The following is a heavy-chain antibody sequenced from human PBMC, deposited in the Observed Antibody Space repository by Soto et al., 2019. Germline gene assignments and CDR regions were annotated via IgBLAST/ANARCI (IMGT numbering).Heavy chain of an antibody. CDR1: GYPVTAYY. V-gene: IGHV1-2*02. Sequence: QLHLVQSGAVVKKPGASVTVSCSASGYPVTAYYMHWVRQAPGRGLEWMGGINPATGAAKYTQTFRGRVPMTRAPSPGTVFMELGGLTSGDPAVFSCARGGGVGVAGSAAFDMWGQGTLVTVSS. D-gene: IGHD3-3*01. CDR2: INPATGAA. CDR3: ARGGGVGVAGSAAFDM. J-gene: IGHJ3*02.